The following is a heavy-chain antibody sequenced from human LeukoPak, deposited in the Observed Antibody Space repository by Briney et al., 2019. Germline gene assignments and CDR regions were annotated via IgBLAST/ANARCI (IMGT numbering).Heavy chain of an antibody. CDR2: IYYSGST. V-gene: IGHV4-61*01. CDR1: GGSVSSGSYY. D-gene: IGHD4-23*01. Sequence: SETLSLTCTVSGGSVSSGSYYWSWIRQPPGKGLEWIGYIYYSGSTNYNPSLKSRVTISVDTSKNQFSLKLSSVTAADTAAYYCARDRGGEYYFDYWGQGTLVTVSS. J-gene: IGHJ4*02. CDR3: ARDRGGEYYFDY.